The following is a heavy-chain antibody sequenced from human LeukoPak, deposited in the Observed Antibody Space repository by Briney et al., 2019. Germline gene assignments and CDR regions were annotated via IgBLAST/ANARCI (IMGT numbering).Heavy chain of an antibody. Sequence: SETLSLTCTVSGGSISSYYWSWIRQPPGKGLEWIGYIYYSGSTNYNPSLKSRVTISVDTSKNQFSLKLSSVAAADTAVYYCAGLSSSWYTPFDPWGQGTLVTVSS. CDR3: AGLSSSWYTPFDP. CDR1: GGSISSYY. D-gene: IGHD6-13*01. J-gene: IGHJ5*02. V-gene: IGHV4-59*08. CDR2: IYYSGST.